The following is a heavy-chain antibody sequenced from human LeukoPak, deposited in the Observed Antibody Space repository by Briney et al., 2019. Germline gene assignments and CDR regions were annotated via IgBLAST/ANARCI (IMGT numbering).Heavy chain of an antibody. D-gene: IGHD1-20*01. J-gene: IGHJ3*02. CDR1: GFTVSSNY. Sequence: GGSLRLSCAVSGFTVSSNYMSWVRQAPGKGLEWVSVIYSGGSAYYADSMRGRFTVSRDNSKNTLYLQMNSLRAEDTAVYYCAITDVSGSYDAFDIWGQGTMVTVSS. V-gene: IGHV3-66*02. CDR2: IYSGGSA. CDR3: AITDVSGSYDAFDI.